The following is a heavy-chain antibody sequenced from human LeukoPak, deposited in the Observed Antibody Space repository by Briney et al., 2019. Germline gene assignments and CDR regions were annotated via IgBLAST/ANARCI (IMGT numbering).Heavy chain of an antibody. CDR2: IYYRGDN. Sequence: SETLSLTCSVSDGSIRTYYWSWIRQSPGQGLEWIGNIYYRGDNNYNPSLKSRVIISIDTSKSQFSLKVTSLTAADTAVYYCATNKDWAEADWGQGTLVIVSS. J-gene: IGHJ4*02. D-gene: IGHD3/OR15-3a*01. V-gene: IGHV4-59*03. CDR1: DGSIRTYY. CDR3: ATNKDWAEAD.